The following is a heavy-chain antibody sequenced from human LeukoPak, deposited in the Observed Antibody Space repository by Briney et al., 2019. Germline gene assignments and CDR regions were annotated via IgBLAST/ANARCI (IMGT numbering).Heavy chain of an antibody. Sequence: SETLSLTCTVSGGSISSSRYYGGWIRQPPGKGLEWIGSKYYSGSTYYNPSLKNRVTISVDTSKNQFSLKLSSVTAADTAVYYCARTYCGGDCRGYYYHYYMDVWGKGTTVTISS. V-gene: IGHV4-39*01. J-gene: IGHJ6*03. CDR3: ARTYCGGDCRGYYYHYYMDV. D-gene: IGHD2-21*02. CDR1: GGSISSSRYY. CDR2: KYYSGST.